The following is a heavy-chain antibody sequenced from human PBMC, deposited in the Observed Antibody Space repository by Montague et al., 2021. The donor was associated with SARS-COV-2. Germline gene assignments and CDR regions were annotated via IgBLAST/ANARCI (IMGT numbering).Heavy chain of an antibody. CDR2: IYYSGTT. J-gene: IGHJ4*02. CDR1: GGSFSNYY. V-gene: IGHV4-39*01. CDR3: ARETYTSGWFQQFDY. Sequence: SETLSLTCAVYGGSFSNYYWGWIRQPPGKGLEWIGSIYYSGTTYYNPSLQSRVTISVDTSKKQFSLKLSSVTAADTAVYYCARETYTSGWFQQFDYWGQGTLVTVSS. D-gene: IGHD6-19*01.